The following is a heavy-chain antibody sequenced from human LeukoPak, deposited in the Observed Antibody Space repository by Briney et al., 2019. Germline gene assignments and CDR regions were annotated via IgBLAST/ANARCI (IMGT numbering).Heavy chain of an antibody. D-gene: IGHD4-17*01. J-gene: IGHJ4*02. CDR2: ISSSSSYI. V-gene: IGHV3-21*01. CDR3: ARDSGPYGDYGSDY. Sequence: PGGSLRLSCAASGFTFSSYSMKWVRQTPGKGLEWVSFISSSSSYIYYADSVKGRFTISRDNAKNSLYLQMNSLRTEDTAVYYCARDSGPYGDYGSDYWGQGTLVTVSS. CDR1: GFTFSSYS.